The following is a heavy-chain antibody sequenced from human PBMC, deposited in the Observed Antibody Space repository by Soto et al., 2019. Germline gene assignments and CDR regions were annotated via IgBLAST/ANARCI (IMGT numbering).Heavy chain of an antibody. V-gene: IGHV3-74*01. CDR3: ARDLSSWYEGYYYYGMDV. CDR1: GFTFSSYW. D-gene: IGHD6-13*01. Sequence: GGSLRLSCAASGFTFSSYWMHWVRQAPGKGLVWVSRINSDGSSTSYADSVKGRFTISRDNAKNTLYLQMNSLRAEDTAVYYCARDLSSWYEGYYYYGMDVWGQGTTVTVSS. J-gene: IGHJ6*02. CDR2: INSDGSST.